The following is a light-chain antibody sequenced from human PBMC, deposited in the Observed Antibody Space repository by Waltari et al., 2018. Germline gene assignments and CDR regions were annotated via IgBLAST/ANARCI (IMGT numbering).Light chain of an antibody. J-gene: IGLJ2*01. CDR2: QDT. CDR3: QAWDTTVV. CDR1: KLGALY. Sequence: SYELTQTPSVSVSPGQTASITCSGPKLGALYVCWSQQKPGPAPVLVIYQDTKRPSGIPERFSGSNSGNTATLTISGTQAMDEADYYCQAWDTTVVFGGGTKLTVL. V-gene: IGLV3-1*01.